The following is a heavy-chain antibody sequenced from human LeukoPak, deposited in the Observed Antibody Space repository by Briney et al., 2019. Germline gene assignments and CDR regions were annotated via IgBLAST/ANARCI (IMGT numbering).Heavy chain of an antibody. CDR2: VRYDGTNK. CDR1: GFTFSTFG. J-gene: IGHJ3*02. CDR3: ARSPAYYYDSSGYMREAFDI. D-gene: IGHD3-22*01. Sequence: PGGSLRLSCAASGFAASGFTFSTFGMHWVRQAPGEGLEWVAFVRYDGTNKYYADSVKGRFTISRDNAKNSLYLQMNSLRAEDTAVYYCARSPAYYYDSSGYMREAFDIWGQGTMVTVSS. V-gene: IGHV3-30*02.